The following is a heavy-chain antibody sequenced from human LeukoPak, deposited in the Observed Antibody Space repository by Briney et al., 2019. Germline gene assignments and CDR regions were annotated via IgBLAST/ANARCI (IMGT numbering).Heavy chain of an antibody. CDR1: GYTFTHDW. V-gene: IGHV5-51*01. D-gene: IGHD3-3*01. CDR2: IYPRDSTT. J-gene: IGHJ4*02. CDR3: ARRAIIQGTSALDF. Sequence: GESLKISCKSSGYTFTHDWIGWVRQMPGKGLEWMGIIYPRDSTTRYSPDFEGQVTISVDKSITTAYLQWSSLKASDTAMYYCARRAIIQGTSALDFWGQGTVVIVSS.